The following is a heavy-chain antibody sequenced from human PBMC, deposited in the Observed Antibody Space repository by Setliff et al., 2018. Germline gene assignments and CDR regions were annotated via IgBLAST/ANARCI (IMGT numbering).Heavy chain of an antibody. CDR3: VRSSPRGSTAGYWYFDL. J-gene: IGHJ2*01. CDR2: INHGGAT. V-gene: IGHV4-34*01. CDR1: GGPFSGYT. Sequence: SETLSLTCAVYGGPFSGYTWNWIRQPPGKGLEWIGAINHGGATTYSPSLKTRVSISVDTSQSQLSLRLASVIAAGTAVYYCVRSSPRGSTAGYWYFDLWGRGTLVTVSS. D-gene: IGHD6-13*01.